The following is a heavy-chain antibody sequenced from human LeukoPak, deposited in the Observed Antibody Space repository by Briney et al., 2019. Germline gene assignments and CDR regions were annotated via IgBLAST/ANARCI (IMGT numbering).Heavy chain of an antibody. V-gene: IGHV3-23*01. CDR1: GFTFTSYA. D-gene: IGHD3-3*01. CDR3: AAYYHFWSGDY. CDR2: ISGSGGST. Sequence: GGSLRLSCAASGFTFTSYAMSWVRQAPGKGLEWVSAISGSGGSTSYAASVRGRFTISRDNSKNTLYLQMNSLRAEDTAVYYCAAYYHFWSGDYWGQGTLVTVSS. J-gene: IGHJ4*02.